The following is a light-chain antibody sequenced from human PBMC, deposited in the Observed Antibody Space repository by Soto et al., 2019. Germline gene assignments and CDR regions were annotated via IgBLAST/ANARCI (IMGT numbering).Light chain of an antibody. Sequence: EIVLTQSPATLSLSPGERATLSCRASQSVYSYLAWYQQKPGQAPRLLIYDASNRATGIPARFSGSGSGTDFTLTISSLEPEDFAVYYCQQRSNWPTFGPGTKVDIK. CDR1: QSVYSY. J-gene: IGKJ3*01. CDR2: DAS. CDR3: QQRSNWPT. V-gene: IGKV3-11*01.